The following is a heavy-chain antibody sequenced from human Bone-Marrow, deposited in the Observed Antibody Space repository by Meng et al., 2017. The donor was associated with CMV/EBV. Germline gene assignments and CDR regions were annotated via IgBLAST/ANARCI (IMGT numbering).Heavy chain of an antibody. J-gene: IGHJ4*02. CDR2: INHSGST. CDR3: ARGGKYAAHDY. V-gene: IGHV4-34*01. CDR1: GGSFSGYY. Sequence: SETLSLTCAVYGGSFSGYYWSWIRQPPGKGLEWIGEINHSGSTNYNPSLKSRVTISVDTSKNQFSLKLSSVTAADTAVYYCARGGKYAAHDYWGQGTLVTVSS. D-gene: IGHD6-6*01.